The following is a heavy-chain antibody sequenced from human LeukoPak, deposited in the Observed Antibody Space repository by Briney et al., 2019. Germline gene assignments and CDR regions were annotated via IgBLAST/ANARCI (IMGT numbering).Heavy chain of an antibody. J-gene: IGHJ4*02. V-gene: IGHV4-59*08. D-gene: IGHD1-14*01. Sequence: PSETLSLTCTVSGGSISSYYWSWIRQPPGKGLEWIGYTFYSGSTNYNPSLKSRVTISLDTSKNQFSLKLSSVTAADTAMYYCARHIYRTYYLDSWGQGTLVTVSS. CDR3: ARHIYRTYYLDS. CDR2: TFYSGST. CDR1: GGSISSYY.